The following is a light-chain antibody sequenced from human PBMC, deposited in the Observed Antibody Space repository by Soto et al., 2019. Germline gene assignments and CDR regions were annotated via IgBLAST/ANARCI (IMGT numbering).Light chain of an antibody. Sequence: QSALTQPASVSGSPGQSITISCSGTSSYVGGYNYVSWYQQHPGKAPKLVICDVSNRPSGVSTRFSGSKSGNTASLTISGRQAEDEADYYCSSSTSTSTRVFGTGTKLTVL. J-gene: IGLJ1*01. V-gene: IGLV2-14*03. CDR2: DVS. CDR1: SSYVGGYNY. CDR3: SSSTSTSTRV.